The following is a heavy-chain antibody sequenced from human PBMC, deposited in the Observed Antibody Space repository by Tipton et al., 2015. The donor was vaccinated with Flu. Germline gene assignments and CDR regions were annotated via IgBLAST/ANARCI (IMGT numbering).Heavy chain of an antibody. J-gene: IGHJ4*02. Sequence: TLSLTCTVSGGSISSDGYYWSWNRQPDGKAREWIGCIYTTGNTNYSLSLRSRVTISLDTSKNQFSLKLSSVTAADTAVYYCARGPRLAKRYYDYLGQGALVTFSS. V-gene: IGHV4-61*02. CDR1: GGSISSDGYY. D-gene: IGHD3-16*01. CDR2: IYTTGNT. CDR3: ARGPRLAKRYYDY.